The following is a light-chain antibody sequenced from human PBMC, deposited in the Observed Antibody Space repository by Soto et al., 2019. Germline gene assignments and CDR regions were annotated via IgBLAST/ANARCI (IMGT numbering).Light chain of an antibody. CDR2: GAS. CDR1: QGVRSN. J-gene: IGKJ5*01. CDR3: QQYNNWPAIT. Sequence: EIVMTQSPATLSVSPGERATLSFRASQGVRSNLAWYQQKPGQPPRLVISGASTRAPGIPARFSGFGSGTDFTLTISSLQSEDFAIYYCQQYNNWPAITFGQGTRLEI. V-gene: IGKV3D-15*01.